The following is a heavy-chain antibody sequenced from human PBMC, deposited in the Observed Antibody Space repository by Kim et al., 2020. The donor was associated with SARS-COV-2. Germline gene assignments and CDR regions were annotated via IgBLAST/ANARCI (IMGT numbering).Heavy chain of an antibody. J-gene: IGHJ6*02. V-gene: IGHV1-2*02. CDR3: ARDRGPPAGNYGMDV. Sequence: ASVKVSCKASGYTFTGYYMHWVRQAPGQGLEWMGWINPNSGGTNYAQKFQGRVTMTRDTSISTAYTELSRLRSDDTAVYYCARDRGPPAGNYGMDVWGQGTTVTVSS. CDR2: INPNSGGT. CDR1: GYTFTGYY.